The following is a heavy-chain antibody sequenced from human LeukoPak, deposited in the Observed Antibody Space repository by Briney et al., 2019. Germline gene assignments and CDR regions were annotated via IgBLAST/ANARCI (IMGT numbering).Heavy chain of an antibody. CDR2: IYYSGST. D-gene: IGHD1-26*01. V-gene: IGHV4-59*08. CDR3: ARHTRGGELPNFDY. CDR1: GGSISSYY. Sequence: SETLSLTCTVSGGSISSYYWSWIRQPPGKGLEWIGYIYYSGSTNYNPSLKSRVTISVDTSKNQFSLKLSSVTAADTAVYYCARHTRGGELPNFDYWGQGTLVTVSS. J-gene: IGHJ4*02.